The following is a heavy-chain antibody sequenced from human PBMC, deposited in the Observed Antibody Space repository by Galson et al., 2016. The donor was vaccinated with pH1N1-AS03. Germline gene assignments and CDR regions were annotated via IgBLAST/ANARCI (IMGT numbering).Heavy chain of an antibody. CDR3: ARRSRDDGRGYYTDSDYFDL. D-gene: IGHD3-22*01. CDR1: GFTFTNYL. CDR2: IKHDGGEK. Sequence: SLRLSCAASGFTFTNYLMTWVRQAPGKGLEWVANIKHDGGEKYYVDSVKGRFTISRDNAKNSLYLHMNSLRLEDAAVYFCARRSRDDGRGYYTDSDYFDLRGQGTLVTVSP. J-gene: IGHJ4*02. V-gene: IGHV3-7*03.